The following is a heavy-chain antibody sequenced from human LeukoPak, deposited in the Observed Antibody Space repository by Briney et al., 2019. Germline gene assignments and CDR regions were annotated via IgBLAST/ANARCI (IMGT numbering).Heavy chain of an antibody. CDR2: ISYDGSNK. CDR1: GFTFSSYA. D-gene: IGHD2-15*01. Sequence: GGSLRLSCAASGFTFSSYAMHWVRQAPGKGLEWVAVISYDGSNKYYADSVKGRFTISRDNSKNTLYLQMSSLRAEDTAVYYCARGYSEVDYWGQGTLVTVSS. CDR3: ARGYSEVDY. J-gene: IGHJ4*02. V-gene: IGHV3-30*15.